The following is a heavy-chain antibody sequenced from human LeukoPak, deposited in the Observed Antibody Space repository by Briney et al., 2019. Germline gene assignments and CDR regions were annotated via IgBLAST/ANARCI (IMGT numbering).Heavy chain of an antibody. Sequence: ASVKVSCKASGYTFTSYGISWVRQAPGQGLEWMGWISAYNGNTNYAQKLQGRVTMTRNTSISTAYMELSSLRSEDTAVYYCASYGSRRYNWFDPWGQGTLVTVSS. CDR1: GYTFTSYG. D-gene: IGHD3-10*01. CDR3: ASYGSRRYNWFDP. J-gene: IGHJ5*02. V-gene: IGHV1-18*01. CDR2: ISAYNGNT.